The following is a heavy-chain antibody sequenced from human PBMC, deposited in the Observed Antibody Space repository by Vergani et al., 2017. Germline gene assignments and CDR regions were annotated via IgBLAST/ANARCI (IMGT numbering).Heavy chain of an antibody. Sequence: QVQLQESGPGLVKPSETLSLTCTVSGGSISSYYWSWIRQPPGKGLEWIGYIYYSGSTNYNPSLKSRVTISVDTSKNQFSLKLSSVTAADTAVYYCARFRSGYFDYWGQGTLVTVSS. CDR3: ARFRSGYFDY. J-gene: IGHJ4*02. CDR1: GGSISSYY. V-gene: IGHV4-59*08. D-gene: IGHD2-15*01. CDR2: IYYSGST.